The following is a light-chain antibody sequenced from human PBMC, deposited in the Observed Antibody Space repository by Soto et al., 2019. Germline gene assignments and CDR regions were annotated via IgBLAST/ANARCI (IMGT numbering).Light chain of an antibody. V-gene: IGLV1-51*01. CDR3: GTWDSSLNAYV. CDR1: TSNIRTSA. J-gene: IGLJ1*01. CDR2: DSN. Sequence: QSVLTQPPSASGTPGQRVTISCSGGTSNIRTSAVNWFQQLPGTAPKLLIYDSNKRASGIPDRFSGSKSGTSATLAITGLQTGDEADYYCGTWDSSLNAYVFGTGTKLTVL.